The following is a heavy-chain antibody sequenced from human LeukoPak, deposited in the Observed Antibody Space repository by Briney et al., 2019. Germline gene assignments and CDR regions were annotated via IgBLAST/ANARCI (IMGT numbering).Heavy chain of an antibody. J-gene: IGHJ6*02. CDR1: GGSISSYY. Sequence: SETLSLTCTVSGGSISSYYWSWIRQPPGKGLEWMGYIYYSGSTNYNPPLKSRVTISVNTSKNQFSLKLSSVTAADTAVYYCARDTRGYSYGYHYYYGMDVWGQGTTVTVSS. D-gene: IGHD5-18*01. CDR2: IYYSGST. CDR3: ARDTRGYSYGYHYYYGMDV. V-gene: IGHV4-59*01.